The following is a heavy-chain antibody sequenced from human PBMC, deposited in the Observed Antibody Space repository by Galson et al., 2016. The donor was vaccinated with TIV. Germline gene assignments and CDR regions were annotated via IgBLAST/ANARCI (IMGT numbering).Heavy chain of an antibody. CDR3: VRGTKRSLEWLFTS. D-gene: IGHD3-3*01. CDR2: ISTKSTHI. V-gene: IGHV3-21*01. CDR1: GFTFRNYT. J-gene: IGHJ5*02. Sequence: SLRLSCATSGFTFRNYTMNWVRQAPGKGLEWVSSISTKSTHIYYADSVRDRFIVSRDNAKNSLFLQMDNLRAADTALYYCVRGTKRSLEWLFTSWGQGSLVTVSS.